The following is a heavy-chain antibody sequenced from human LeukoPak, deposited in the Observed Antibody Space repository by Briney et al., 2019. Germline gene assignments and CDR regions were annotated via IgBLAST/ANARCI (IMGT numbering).Heavy chain of an antibody. Sequence: SGEPLKISCKGSGYSFTSYWIGWVRQMPGKGLEWMGIIYPGDSDTRYSPSFQGQVTISADKSISTAYLQWSSLKASDTAMYYCARSKLGQAYPDAFDIWGQGTMVTVSS. CDR2: IYPGDSDT. CDR3: ARSKLGQAYPDAFDI. D-gene: IGHD6-13*01. V-gene: IGHV5-51*01. CDR1: GYSFTSYW. J-gene: IGHJ3*02.